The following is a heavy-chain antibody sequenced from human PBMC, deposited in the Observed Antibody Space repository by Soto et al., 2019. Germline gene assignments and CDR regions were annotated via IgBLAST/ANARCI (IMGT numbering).Heavy chain of an antibody. CDR3: ARDGKGAAYTHGPYYLDY. CDR2: ITSTSSAI. Sequence: GALRLSCAASGFPFSFYSMNWVRQAPGKGLEWISYITSTSSAINYADSVRGRFTISRDNAMRSLFLHMNSLRDEDTAVYYCARDGKGAAYTHGPYYLDYWGQGALVTVSS. J-gene: IGHJ4*02. D-gene: IGHD1-1*01. V-gene: IGHV3-48*02. CDR1: GFPFSFYS.